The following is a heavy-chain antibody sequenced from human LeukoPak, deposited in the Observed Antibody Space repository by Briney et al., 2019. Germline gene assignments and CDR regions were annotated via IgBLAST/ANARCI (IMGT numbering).Heavy chain of an antibody. CDR3: ARDREQQLVRGYYFDY. Sequence: ASVKVSCKASGYTFTSYYMHWVRQAPGQGLEWMGIINPSGGSTSYAQKFQGRVTMTRDTSTSTVYMELSSLRSEDTAVYYCARDREQQLVRGYYFDYWGRGTLVTVSS. J-gene: IGHJ4*02. D-gene: IGHD6-13*01. CDR2: INPSGGST. CDR1: GYTFTSYY. V-gene: IGHV1-46*01.